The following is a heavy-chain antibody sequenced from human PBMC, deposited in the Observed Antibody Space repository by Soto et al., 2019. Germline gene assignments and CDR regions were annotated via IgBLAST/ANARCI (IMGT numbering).Heavy chain of an antibody. CDR1: GFPFSSYA. V-gene: IGHV3-23*01. Sequence: GGSLRLSCAASGFPFSSYAMSLVRQSPGKGLEWVSAISVSGGSTYYADSVKGRFTISRDNSKNTLYLQMNSLRAEDTAVYYCAKDQEKQKRVTGFDYWGQGTLVTVSS. D-gene: IGHD6-13*01. J-gene: IGHJ4*02. CDR3: AKDQEKQKRVTGFDY. CDR2: ISVSGGST.